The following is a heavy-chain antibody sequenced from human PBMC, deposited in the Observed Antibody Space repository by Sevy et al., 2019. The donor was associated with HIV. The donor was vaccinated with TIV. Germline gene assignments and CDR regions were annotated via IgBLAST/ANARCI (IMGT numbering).Heavy chain of an antibody. V-gene: IGHV3-21*01. J-gene: IGHJ6*02. CDR2: ISSSSSYI. CDR3: AREGRRYYYGMDV. CDR1: GFTFSSYS. Sequence: GGSLRLSCAASGFTFSSYSMNWVRQAPGKGLEWVSSISSSSSYIYYADSVKGRFTISIDNAKNSLYLQMNSLRAEDTAVYYCAREGRRYYYGMDVWGQGTTVTVPS.